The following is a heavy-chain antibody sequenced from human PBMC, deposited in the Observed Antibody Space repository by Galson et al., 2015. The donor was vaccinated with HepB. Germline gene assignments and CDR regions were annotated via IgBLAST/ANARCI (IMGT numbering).Heavy chain of an antibody. CDR3: ARLIKGSTSNTSHWYFDL. Sequence: QSGAEVKKPGESLKISYKGSGYSFTTNWIGWARQMPGKGLEWIGIIYPGDSDTRYSPSFQGHVTVSVDKSISTAYLQWSSLKASDTAIVYCARLIKGSTSNTSHWYFDLWGRGTLVTVSS. J-gene: IGHJ2*01. D-gene: IGHD2-8*01. CDR2: IYPGDSDT. V-gene: IGHV5-51*03. CDR1: GYSFTTNW.